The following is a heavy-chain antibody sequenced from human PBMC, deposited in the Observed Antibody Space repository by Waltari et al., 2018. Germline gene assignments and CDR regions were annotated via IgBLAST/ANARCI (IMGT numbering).Heavy chain of an antibody. Sequence: QVQLQQWGAGLLKPSETLSLTCAGYGGSFRGYCWRWIRQPPGQGLEWIGEINHSGSTNYNPSLKSRVTISVDTSKNQFSLKLSSVTAADTAVYYCARGGSWIQLWLPYFDYWGQGTLVTVSS. V-gene: IGHV4-34*01. D-gene: IGHD5-18*01. CDR1: GGSFRGYC. J-gene: IGHJ4*02. CDR3: ARGGSWIQLWLPYFDY. CDR2: INHSGST.